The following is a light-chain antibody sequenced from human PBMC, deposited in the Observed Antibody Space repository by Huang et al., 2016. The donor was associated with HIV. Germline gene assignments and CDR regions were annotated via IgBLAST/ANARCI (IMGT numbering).Light chain of an antibody. Sequence: DIQMTQSPSSLSASVGDRVTITCQASQDINNYLNWYQQKPGKAPKPLIYDATNLETGFPSRFRGSGSGTDFTFTISSLQPEDIATYYCQQYDNLPLTFGGGTKVEIK. CDR1: QDINNY. J-gene: IGKJ4*01. CDR2: DAT. CDR3: QQYDNLPLT. V-gene: IGKV1-33*01.